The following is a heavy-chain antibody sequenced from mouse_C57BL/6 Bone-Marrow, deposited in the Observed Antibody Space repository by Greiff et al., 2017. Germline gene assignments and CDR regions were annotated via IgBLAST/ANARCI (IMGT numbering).Heavy chain of an antibody. CDR3: ARDEGDDYYFDY. V-gene: IGHV5-4*01. CDR1: GFTFSSYA. D-gene: IGHD2-4*01. Sequence: DVQLVESGGGLVKPGGSLKISCAASGFTFSSYAMSWVRQTPEKRLEWVATISDGGSYTYYPDKVQGSFTITRDNAKNNLYLQMSHLKSDDTAMYYCARDEGDDYYFDYWGQGTTLTVSA. CDR2: ISDGGSYT. J-gene: IGHJ2*01.